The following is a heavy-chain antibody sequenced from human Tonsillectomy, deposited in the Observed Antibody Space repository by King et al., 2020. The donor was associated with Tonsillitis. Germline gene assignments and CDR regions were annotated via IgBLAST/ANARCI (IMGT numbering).Heavy chain of an antibody. CDR1: GGSISSGIYY. CDR3: AVEYYKFSFDP. D-gene: IGHD3/OR15-3a*01. Sequence: QVQLQESGPGLVKPSQTLSLTCTVSGGSISSGIYYWSWIRQPAGKGLEWIGRIYTSGSTNINSSLKSRVTISVDTSKNQISLRLTSVTAADTAVYYCAVEYYKFSFDPWGQGTLVTVSS. CDR2: IYTSGST. J-gene: IGHJ5*02. V-gene: IGHV4-61*02.